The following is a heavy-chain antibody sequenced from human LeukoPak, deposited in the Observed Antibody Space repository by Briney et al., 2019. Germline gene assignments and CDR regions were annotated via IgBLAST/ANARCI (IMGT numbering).Heavy chain of an antibody. V-gene: IGHV4-39*07. D-gene: IGHD3-3*01. Sequence: PSETLSLTCTVSGGSISSSSYYWGWIRQPPGKGLEWIGSIYYSGSTYYNPSLKSRVTISVDTSKNQFSLKLSSVTAADTAVYYCARLPHDFWSGSRPSLWFDPWGQGTLVTVSS. CDR1: GGSISSSSYY. J-gene: IGHJ5*02. CDR2: IYYSGST. CDR3: ARLPHDFWSGSRPSLWFDP.